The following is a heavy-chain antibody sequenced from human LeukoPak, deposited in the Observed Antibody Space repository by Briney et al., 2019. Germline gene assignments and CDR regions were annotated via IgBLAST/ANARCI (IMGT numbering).Heavy chain of an antibody. V-gene: IGHV4-34*01. CDR3: ASRSSGPPDFDY. CDR1: GGSFSGYY. J-gene: IGHJ4*02. Sequence: PSETLSLICAVYGGSFSGYYWSWIRQPPGKGLEWIGEINHSGSTNYNPSLKSRVTISVDTSKNQFSLKLSSVTAADTAVYYCASRSSGPPDFDYWGQGTLVTVSS. D-gene: IGHD6-19*01. CDR2: INHSGST.